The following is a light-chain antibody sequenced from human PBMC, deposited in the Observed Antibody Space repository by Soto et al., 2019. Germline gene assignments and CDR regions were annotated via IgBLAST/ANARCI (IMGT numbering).Light chain of an antibody. CDR3: CSYAGSHYV. CDR2: EGS. CDR1: SSDVGSYNL. Sequence: QSVLTQPASLSGSPGQSITISCTGTSSDVGSYNLVSWYQQRPGKAPKLMIYEGSKRPSGVSNRFSGSKSGNTASLTISGLQAEDEADYYCCSYAGSHYVFGTGTKVTVL. V-gene: IGLV2-23*01. J-gene: IGLJ1*01.